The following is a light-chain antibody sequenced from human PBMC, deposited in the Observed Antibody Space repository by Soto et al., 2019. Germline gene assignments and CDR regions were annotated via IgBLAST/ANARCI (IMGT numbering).Light chain of an antibody. CDR3: QQSYSTPYT. J-gene: IGKJ2*01. CDR2: AAS. Sequence: EIQMTQSPSSLSSSVGYIVTITCRSSQSISSYLNWYQQKPGKAPKLLIYAASSLQSGVPSRFSGSGSGTDFTLTISSLQPEDFETYYCQQSYSTPYTFGQGTKVDIK. V-gene: IGKV1-39*01. CDR1: QSISSY.